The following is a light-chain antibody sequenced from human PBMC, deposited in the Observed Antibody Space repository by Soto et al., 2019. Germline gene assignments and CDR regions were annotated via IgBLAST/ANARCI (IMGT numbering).Light chain of an antibody. V-gene: IGKV3-15*01. CDR3: QQYNKWPLLT. CDR2: VTS. Sequence: EIVMTQSPATLSVSPGETATLSCRASQSVSSNLAWYQQKPGQAPRLLIYVTSTRATGIPARFSGSWSGTEFTLTISRLQSEDFAVYYCQQYNKWPLLTFGGGNKGEIK. J-gene: IGKJ4*01. CDR1: QSVSSN.